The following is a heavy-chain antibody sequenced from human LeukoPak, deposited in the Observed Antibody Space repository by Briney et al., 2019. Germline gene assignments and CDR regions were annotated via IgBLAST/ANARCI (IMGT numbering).Heavy chain of an antibody. J-gene: IGHJ4*02. Sequence: SETLSLTCTVSGGSIGGNSYWSWIRQPPGKGPEWIGHISNSGSTYYSPSLSSRVTISLDTPKNQFSLKLRSVTAADTAVYYCARGGASSIPLDYWGRGTLVTVSS. D-gene: IGHD1-26*01. CDR3: ARGGASSIPLDY. V-gene: IGHV4-61*01. CDR2: ISNSGST. CDR1: GGSIGGNSY.